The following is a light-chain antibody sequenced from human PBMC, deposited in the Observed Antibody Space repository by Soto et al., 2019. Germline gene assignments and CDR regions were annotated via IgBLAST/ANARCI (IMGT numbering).Light chain of an antibody. CDR1: QSISSY. CDR3: LQDYSFRT. V-gene: IGKV1-39*01. CDR2: AAS. Sequence: DTQMPQSPSSLSASVGARVTITCRASQSISSYLNWYQQKPGKAPKLLIYAASSLQSGVPSRFSGSGSGTDFTLTISSLKPEDFATYYCLQDYSFRTFGQGTKVDIK. J-gene: IGKJ1*01.